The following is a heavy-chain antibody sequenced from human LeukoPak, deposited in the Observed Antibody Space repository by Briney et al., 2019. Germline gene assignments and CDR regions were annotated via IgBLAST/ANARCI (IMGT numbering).Heavy chain of an antibody. J-gene: IGHJ4*02. V-gene: IGHV4-59*01. CDR3: ARVRMYYYDSSGYYPDY. CDR2: IYYSGST. Sequence: SETLSLTCTVSGGSISSYYWSRIRQPPGKGLEWIGYIYYSGSTNYNPSLKSRVTISVDTSKNQFSLKLSSVTAADTAVYYCARVRMYYYDSSGYYPDYWGQGTLVTVSS. CDR1: GGSISSYY. D-gene: IGHD3-22*01.